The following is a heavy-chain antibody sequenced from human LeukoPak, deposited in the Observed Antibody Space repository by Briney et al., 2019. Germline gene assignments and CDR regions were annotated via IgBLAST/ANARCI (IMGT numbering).Heavy chain of an antibody. V-gene: IGHV3-23*01. Sequence: GGSLRLSCAVSGLTFSSHSMGWVRQAPGKGLEWVSSISASGKDIYYANSVKGRFTTSRDNSKNTLYLQMSSLSAEDTALYYCAKDCRPSGSYGWFDFWGQGTLVTVSS. CDR1: GLTFSSHS. D-gene: IGHD1-26*01. CDR3: AKDCRPSGSYGWFDF. CDR2: ISASGKDI. J-gene: IGHJ5*01.